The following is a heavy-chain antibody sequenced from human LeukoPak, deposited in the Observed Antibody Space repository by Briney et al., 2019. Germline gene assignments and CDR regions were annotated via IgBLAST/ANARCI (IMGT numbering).Heavy chain of an antibody. CDR1: GFTFSSYS. CDR2: ISSSSSYI. Sequence: GGSLRLSCAASGFTFSSYSMNWVRQAPGKGLEWISSISSSSSYIYYADSVKGRFTISRDNAKNSLYLQMNSLRAEDTAVYYCARDGYGSGSYSVHWSQGTLVTVSS. V-gene: IGHV3-21*01. CDR3: ARDGYGSGSYSVH. J-gene: IGHJ4*02. D-gene: IGHD3-10*01.